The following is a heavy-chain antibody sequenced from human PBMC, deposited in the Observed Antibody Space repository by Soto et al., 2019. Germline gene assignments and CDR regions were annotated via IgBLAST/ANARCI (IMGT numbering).Heavy chain of an antibody. D-gene: IGHD4-4*01. J-gene: IGHJ4*02. CDR1: GYNFASHW. Sequence: GESLKISCKGSGYNFASHWIGWVRQMPGKGLEWMGIIYPSDSDTRYSPSFQGQVTISADKSISTAYLQWRSLKASDSAMYYCARSKDYTSTFVFDYWGLGNLVTVSS. CDR2: IYPSDSDT. V-gene: IGHV5-51*01. CDR3: ARSKDYTSTFVFDY.